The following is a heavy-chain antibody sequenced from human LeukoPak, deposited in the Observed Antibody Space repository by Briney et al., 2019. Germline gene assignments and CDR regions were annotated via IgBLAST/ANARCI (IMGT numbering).Heavy chain of an antibody. CDR1: GFTFSNYA. Sequence: GGSLRLSCVASGFTFSNYAMSWVRQAPGKGLEWVSAISGSGGDTFYTDSVKGRFTISRDNAKNSLYLQMNSLRPEDTAVYYCAKDVPNYNWFDPWGQGTLVTVSS. CDR3: AKDVPNYNWFDP. J-gene: IGHJ5*02. V-gene: IGHV3-23*01. CDR2: ISGSGGDT. D-gene: IGHD3-10*02.